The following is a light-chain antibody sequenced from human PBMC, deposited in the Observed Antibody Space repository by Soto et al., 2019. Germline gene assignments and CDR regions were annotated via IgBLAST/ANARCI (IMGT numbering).Light chain of an antibody. CDR2: GAS. CDR3: QQYCGSPLT. CDR1: QSVSSSY. V-gene: IGKV3-20*01. Sequence: IVLTQSPGTLSLSPGERATLSCRASQSVSSSYLAWYQQKPGQAPRLLIYGASSRATGIPDGFSGSGSGTAFSPTISSLEPEDYSAEYCQQYCGSPLTFGGGTKVDIK. J-gene: IGKJ4*02.